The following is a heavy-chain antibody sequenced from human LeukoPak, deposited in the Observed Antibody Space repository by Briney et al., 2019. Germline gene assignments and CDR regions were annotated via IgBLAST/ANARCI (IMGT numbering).Heavy chain of an antibody. CDR3: ARDMYYYDSSGSYDAFDI. Sequence: GGSLRLSCAASGFTFSSYWMSWVRQAPGKGLEWVANIKQDGSEKYYVDSVKGRFTISRDNAKNSLYLQMNSLRAEDTAVYYCARDMYYYDSSGSYDAFDIWGQGTMATVSS. J-gene: IGHJ3*02. D-gene: IGHD3-22*01. V-gene: IGHV3-7*01. CDR1: GFTFSSYW. CDR2: IKQDGSEK.